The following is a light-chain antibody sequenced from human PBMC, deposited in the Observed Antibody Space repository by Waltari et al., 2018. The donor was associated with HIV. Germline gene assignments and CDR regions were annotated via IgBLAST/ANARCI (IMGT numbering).Light chain of an antibody. CDR1: QGISNY. CDR2: AAS. J-gene: IGKJ3*01. V-gene: IGKV1-27*01. CDR3: QKYNSALFT. Sequence: IQLTQYPSSLSASVGDRVTLTCRAIQGISNYLAWYQQKPGKVPKLLIYAASTLQSGVPSRFSGSGSGTDFNLTISSLQPEDVATYYCQKYNSALFTCGPGTKVDIK.